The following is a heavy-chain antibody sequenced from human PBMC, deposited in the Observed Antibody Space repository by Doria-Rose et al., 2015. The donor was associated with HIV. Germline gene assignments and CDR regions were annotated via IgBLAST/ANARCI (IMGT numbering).Heavy chain of an antibody. Sequence: QESGPVLVKPTETLTLTCTVSGVSLSSPGMGVSWIRQPPGKALEWLANIFSDDERSYKTSLKSRLTISRGTSKSQVVLTMTDTDPVDTATYYCARIKSSRWYHKYYFDFWCQGTLVIVSA. CDR3: ARIKSSRWYHKYYFDF. CDR2: IFSDDER. CDR1: GVSLSSPGMG. D-gene: IGHD6-13*01. J-gene: IGHJ4*02. V-gene: IGHV2-26*01.